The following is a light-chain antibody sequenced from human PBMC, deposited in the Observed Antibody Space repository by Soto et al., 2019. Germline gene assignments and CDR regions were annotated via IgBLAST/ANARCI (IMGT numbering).Light chain of an antibody. V-gene: IGKV1-39*01. J-gene: IGKJ4*01. CDR3: QQCFSTPLLT. CDR2: GAS. Sequence: DIQMTQSPSSLSASVGDRVTITCRASQSISTFLNWYQQKPGKAPKLLIYGASNLESGIPSTFSGSGSGTGFTLISSSLQPEDFATYYCQQCFSTPLLTFGGGTKVEIK. CDR1: QSISTF.